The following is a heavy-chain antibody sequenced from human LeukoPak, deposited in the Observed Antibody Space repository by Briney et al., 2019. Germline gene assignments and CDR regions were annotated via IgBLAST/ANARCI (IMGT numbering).Heavy chain of an antibody. J-gene: IGHJ5*02. D-gene: IGHD3-9*01. CDR3: AKVRYFDWLSPFNWFDP. Sequence: PGGSLRLSCAASGFAFSSYAMSWVRQAPGKGLEWVSATSGSGGRTYYADSVKGRFTISRDNSKNTLYLQMNSLRAEDTAVYYCAKVRYFDWLSPFNWFDPWGQGTLVTVSS. CDR2: TSGSGGRT. V-gene: IGHV3-23*01. CDR1: GFAFSSYA.